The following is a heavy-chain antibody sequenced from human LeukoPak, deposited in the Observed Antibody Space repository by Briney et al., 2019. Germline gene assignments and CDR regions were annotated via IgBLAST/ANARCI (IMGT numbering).Heavy chain of an antibody. CDR1: GFTFSSYR. V-gene: IGHV3-21*01. CDR2: ISSSSSYI. CDR3: ARDQVAVAGLAFDI. D-gene: IGHD6-19*01. J-gene: IGHJ3*02. Sequence: GGSPRLSCAASGFTFSSYRMNWVRQAPGRGLEWVSSISSSSSYIYYADSVKGRFTISRDNAKNSLYLQMNSLRAEDTAVYYCARDQVAVAGLAFDIWGQGTMVTVSS.